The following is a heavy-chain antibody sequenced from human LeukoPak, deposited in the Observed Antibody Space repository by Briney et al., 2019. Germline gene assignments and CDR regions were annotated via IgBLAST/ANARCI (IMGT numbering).Heavy chain of an antibody. J-gene: IGHJ4*02. V-gene: IGHV1-18*04. Sequence: GASVRVSCKASGYTFTSYGISWVRQAPGQGLEWMGWINTYNGNTNYAQKYQGRVTMTTDTSTTTAYMELRSLRSDDTAVYYCAREEYYGSGSYPHFDYWGQGTLVTVSS. CDR2: INTYNGNT. CDR1: GYTFTSYG. D-gene: IGHD3-10*01. CDR3: AREEYYGSGSYPHFDY.